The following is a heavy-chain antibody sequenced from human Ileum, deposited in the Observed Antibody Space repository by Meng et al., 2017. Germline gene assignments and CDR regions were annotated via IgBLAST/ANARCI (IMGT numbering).Heavy chain of an antibody. V-gene: IGHV1-18*01. J-gene: IGHJ4*02. Sequence: QGQLVQSGAAVKNPGASVKVSCDASGYTLSSDGFAWVRQAPEQGLEWMGWINVYNGITNYAQKFQGRVTMTTDTSTRTGYMELTSLTSDDTAIYYCATRGNPYLNCWGQGTLVTVSS. CDR3: ATRGNPYLNC. CDR1: GYTLSSDG. CDR2: INVYNGIT.